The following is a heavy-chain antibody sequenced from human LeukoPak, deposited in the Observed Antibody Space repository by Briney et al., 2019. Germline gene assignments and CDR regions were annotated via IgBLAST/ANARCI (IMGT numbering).Heavy chain of an antibody. D-gene: IGHD5-18*01. J-gene: IGHJ4*02. CDR1: RGTFSSYA. Sequence: SVKVSCKASRGTFSSYAISWVRQAPGQGLEWMGRIIPFLGIANYAQKFQGRGTITADKSTSTAYMELSSLRSEDAAVYYCAAFPASGQRGYSYGCPDYWGQGTLVTVSS. V-gene: IGHV1-69*04. CDR3: AAFPASGQRGYSYGCPDY. CDR2: IIPFLGIA.